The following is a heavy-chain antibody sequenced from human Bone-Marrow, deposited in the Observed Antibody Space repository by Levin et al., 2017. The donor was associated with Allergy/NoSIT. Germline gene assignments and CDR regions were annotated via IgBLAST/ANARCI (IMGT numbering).Heavy chain of an antibody. Sequence: GGSLRLSCAASGFTVSSNYMSWVRQAPGKGLEWVSVIYSGGSTYYADSVKGRFTISRDNSKNTLYLQMNSLRAEDTAVYYCARDGRGIAAAGSITLDYYYYYGMDVWGQGTTVTVSS. CDR2: IYSGGST. J-gene: IGHJ6*02. D-gene: IGHD6-13*01. CDR1: GFTVSSNY. V-gene: IGHV3-66*01. CDR3: ARDGRGIAAAGSITLDYYYYYGMDV.